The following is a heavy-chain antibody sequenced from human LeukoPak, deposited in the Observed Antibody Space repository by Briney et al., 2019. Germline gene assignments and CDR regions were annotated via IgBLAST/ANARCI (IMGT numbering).Heavy chain of an antibody. J-gene: IGHJ6*03. CDR3: ARGSGFVVAEFDYYYMDV. V-gene: IGHV3-30*02. CDR1: GFTFSSYG. Sequence: GGSLRLSCAASGFTFSSYGMHWVRQAPGKGLEWVAFIRYDGSNKYYADSVKGRFTISRDNSKNTLYLQMNSLRAEDTAVYYCARGSGFVVAEFDYYYMDVWGKGTTVTISS. CDR2: IRYDGSNK. D-gene: IGHD2-21*01.